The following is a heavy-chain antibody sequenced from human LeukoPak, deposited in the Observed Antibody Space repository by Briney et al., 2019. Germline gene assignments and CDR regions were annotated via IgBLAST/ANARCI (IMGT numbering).Heavy chain of an antibody. Sequence: ASVKVSCKASGYTFTSYYMHWVRQAPGQGLEWMEIINPSGGSTSYAQKFQGRVTMTRDTSTSTVYMELSSLRSEDTAVYYCARGVVVTPPRPYNWFDPWGQGTLVTVSS. V-gene: IGHV1-46*01. D-gene: IGHD4-23*01. CDR1: GYTFTSYY. J-gene: IGHJ5*02. CDR2: INPSGGST. CDR3: ARGVVVTPPRPYNWFDP.